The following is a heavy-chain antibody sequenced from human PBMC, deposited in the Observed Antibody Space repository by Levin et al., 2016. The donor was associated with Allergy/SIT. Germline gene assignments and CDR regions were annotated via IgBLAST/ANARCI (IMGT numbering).Heavy chain of an antibody. J-gene: IGHJ3*02. CDR3: ARDSSTRLWFGEWGALDI. CDR2: IFYDGSNK. Sequence: WIRQPPGKGLEWVAVIFYDGSNKNYADSVKGRFTISRDNSKNTLYLQMNSLRAEDTAVYYCARDSSTRLWFGEWGALDIWGQGTMVTVSS. V-gene: IGHV3-33*01. D-gene: IGHD3-10*01.